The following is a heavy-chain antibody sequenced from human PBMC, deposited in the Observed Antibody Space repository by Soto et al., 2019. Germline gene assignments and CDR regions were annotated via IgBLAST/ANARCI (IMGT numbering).Heavy chain of an antibody. CDR2: ISGSGDST. J-gene: IGHJ4*02. CDR3: ARDWGSDYGGLLDS. V-gene: IGHV3-23*01. D-gene: IGHD4-17*01. CDR1: GFTFGSYA. Sequence: GGSLRLSCASSGFTFGSYAMTWVRQAPGKGLEWVSGISGSGDSTYYADSVKGRFTISRDDFKNRLFLQMDSLRAEDTALYYCARDWGSDYGGLLDSWGQGTLVTVSS.